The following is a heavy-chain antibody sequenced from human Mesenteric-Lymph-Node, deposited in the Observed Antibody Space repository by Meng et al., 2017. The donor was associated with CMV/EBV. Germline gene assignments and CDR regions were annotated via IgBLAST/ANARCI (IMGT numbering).Heavy chain of an antibody. CDR1: GITFSSYW. V-gene: IGHV3-74*03. CDR2: INSDGSST. Sequence: GESLKISCAASGITFSSYWMHWVRQAPGKGLVWVSRINSDGSSTKYADSVKGRFTISRDNAKNSLYLQMNSLRAEDTAVYYCAGHSSGYKYWGQGTLVTVSS. J-gene: IGHJ4*02. CDR3: AGHSSGYKY. D-gene: IGHD3-22*01.